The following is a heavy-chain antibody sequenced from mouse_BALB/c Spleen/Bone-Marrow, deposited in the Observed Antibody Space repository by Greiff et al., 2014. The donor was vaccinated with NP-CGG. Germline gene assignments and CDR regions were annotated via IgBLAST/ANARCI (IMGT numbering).Heavy chain of an antibody. CDR2: IDPANGNT. CDR3: AAYYYGSSQFAY. V-gene: IGHV14-3*02. D-gene: IGHD1-1*01. Sequence: VQLKESGAELVKPGASVKLSCTASGFNIKDTYMHWVKHRPEQGLEWIGRIDPANGNTKYDPKFQGKATITADTSSNTAYLQLSSLTSEDTAVYYCAAYYYGSSQFAYWGQGTLVTVSA. CDR1: GFNIKDTY. J-gene: IGHJ3*01.